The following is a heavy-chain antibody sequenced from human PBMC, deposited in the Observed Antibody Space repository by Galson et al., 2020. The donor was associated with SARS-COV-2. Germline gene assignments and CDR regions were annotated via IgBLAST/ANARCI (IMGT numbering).Heavy chain of an antibody. Sequence: GESLKISCKASGYSFTNYHLHWVRQAPGQGLEWMGIISPSVGSTSYAQKFQGRVTVTRDTSTSTVYMELSGLRSNDTAVYYCAREGPMYTSSEVDYWGPGTLVTVSS. CDR2: ISPSVGST. J-gene: IGHJ4*02. V-gene: IGHV1-46*01. D-gene: IGHD6-13*01. CDR1: GYSFTNYH. CDR3: AREGPMYTSSEVDY.